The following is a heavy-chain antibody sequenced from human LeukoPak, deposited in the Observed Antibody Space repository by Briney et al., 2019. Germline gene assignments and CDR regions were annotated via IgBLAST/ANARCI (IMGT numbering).Heavy chain of an antibody. CDR1: GYTFTTYW. D-gene: IGHD3-16*01. V-gene: IGHV5-51*01. Sequence: GESLKISCKGSGYTFTTYWIGWVRQMPGKGLEWMGIIYPSDSDTRYSPSFQGQVTISVDKPINTAYLQWSNLRASDTAIYYCARRPYSYGLDVWGQGTAVTVSS. CDR2: IYPSDSDT. CDR3: ARRPYSYGLDV. J-gene: IGHJ6*02.